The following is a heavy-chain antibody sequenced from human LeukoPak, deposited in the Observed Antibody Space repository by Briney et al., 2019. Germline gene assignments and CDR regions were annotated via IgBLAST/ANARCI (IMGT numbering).Heavy chain of an antibody. J-gene: IGHJ4*02. CDR1: GFTFSSYS. CDR3: ARSERGYYGSGSYPH. D-gene: IGHD3-10*01. Sequence: GGSLRLSCAASGFTFSSYSMNWVRQAPGKGLEWVSSISSSSSYIYYADSVKGRFTISRDNAKNSLYLQMNSLRAEDTAVYYCARSERGYYGSGSYPHWGQGTLVTVSS. CDR2: ISSSSSYI. V-gene: IGHV3-21*01.